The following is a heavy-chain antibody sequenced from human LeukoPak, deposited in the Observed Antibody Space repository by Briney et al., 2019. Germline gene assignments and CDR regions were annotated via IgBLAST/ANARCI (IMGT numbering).Heavy chain of an antibody. V-gene: IGHV3-23*01. J-gene: IGHJ6*02. CDR2: INGIGATT. CDR3: EKDRPNGMDV. CDR1: GFTFTNYA. Sequence: GGSLRLSCAASGFTFTNYALSWVRQAPGKGLEWVSDINGIGATTYYADSVKGRFTISRDNAKNTLYLQMNSLRAEDTAVYYCEKDRPNGMDVWGQGTTVTVPS.